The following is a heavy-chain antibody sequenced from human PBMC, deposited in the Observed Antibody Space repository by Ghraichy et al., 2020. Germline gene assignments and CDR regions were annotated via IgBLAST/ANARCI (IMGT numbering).Heavy chain of an antibody. CDR1: GFSFSNYA. Sequence: LTCAATGFSFSNYAMHWVRQAPGKGLEWASAISASGGSTYYAESVGGRFTISRDNSKNTLFLQMNSLRAEDTALFYCAKDRRGVTYFNYGMDVWGQGTTVTVSS. D-gene: IGHD3-10*01. J-gene: IGHJ6*02. V-gene: IGHV3-23*01. CDR3: AKDRRGVTYFNYGMDV. CDR2: ISASGGST.